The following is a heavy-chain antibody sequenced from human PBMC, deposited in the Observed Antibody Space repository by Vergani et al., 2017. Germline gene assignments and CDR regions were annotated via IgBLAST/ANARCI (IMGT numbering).Heavy chain of an antibody. Sequence: QVQLQQWGAGLLKPSETLSLTCAVYGGSFSGYYWSWIRQPPGKGLEWIGEINHSGSTNYNPSLKSRVTISVDTSKNQFSLKLSSVTAADTAVYYCARGGRQWLGRTYFEYWGQGTLVTVSS. CDR1: GGSFSGYY. D-gene: IGHD6-19*01. J-gene: IGHJ4*02. V-gene: IGHV4-34*01. CDR2: INHSGST. CDR3: ARGGRQWLGRTYFEY.